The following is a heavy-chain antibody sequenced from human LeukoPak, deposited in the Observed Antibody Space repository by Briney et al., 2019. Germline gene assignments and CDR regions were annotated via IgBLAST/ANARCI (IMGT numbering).Heavy chain of an antibody. CDR3: ARYGGTNRSFDY. CDR2: ISPSSGHT. D-gene: IGHD1-14*01. Sequence: ASVKVSCKASGYTFSSYGITWVRQAPGQGLEWMGWISPSSGHTNYVQNLQGRVSMTTDTSTSTVYMELRSLRSDDTAVYYCARYGGTNRSFDYWGPGTLVSVSS. CDR1: GYTFSSYG. V-gene: IGHV1-18*01. J-gene: IGHJ4*02.